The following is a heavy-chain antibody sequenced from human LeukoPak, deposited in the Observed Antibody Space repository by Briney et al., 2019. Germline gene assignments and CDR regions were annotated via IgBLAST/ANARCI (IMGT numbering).Heavy chain of an antibody. Sequence: SETLSLTCTVSGGSISDYYWSWIRQPPGKGLEWIGYIYYTGSTSYNPSLESRVTISLDKSKNQFSLKLSSVTAADTALYYCARVKYSYGRFDYWGQGTLVTVSS. V-gene: IGHV4-59*08. CDR2: IYYTGST. CDR1: GGSISDYY. CDR3: ARVKYSYGRFDY. D-gene: IGHD5-18*01. J-gene: IGHJ4*02.